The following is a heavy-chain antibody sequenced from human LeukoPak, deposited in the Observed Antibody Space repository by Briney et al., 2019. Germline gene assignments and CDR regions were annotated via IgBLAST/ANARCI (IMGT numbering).Heavy chain of an antibody. D-gene: IGHD3-22*01. CDR2: INHSGST. CDR3: ARGRSGYYWGSSYY. Sequence: SETLSLTCAVYGGSFGGYYWSWIRQPPGKGLEWIGEINHSGSTNYNPSPKSRGTITANTSKNQFSFKLSSGTAADRAVYYCARGRSGYYWGSSYYWSQGTLVTVSS. V-gene: IGHV4-34*01. J-gene: IGHJ4*02. CDR1: GGSFGGYY.